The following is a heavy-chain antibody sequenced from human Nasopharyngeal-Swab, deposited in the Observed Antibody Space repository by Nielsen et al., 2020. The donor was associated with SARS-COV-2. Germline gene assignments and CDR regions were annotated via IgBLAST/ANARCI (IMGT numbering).Heavy chain of an antibody. CDR2: IYYSGST. Sequence: SETLSLTCAVSGGSISSGGYYWSWIRQHPGKGLEWIGYIYYSGSTYYNPSLKSRVTISVDTSKNQFSLKLTSVTAADTALYHCARVRGAGLSQFPRFDNWNQGTLVTVSS. V-gene: IGHV4-31*11. D-gene: IGHD3-10*01. J-gene: IGHJ4*02. CDR1: GGSISSGGYY. CDR3: ARVRGAGLSQFPRFDN.